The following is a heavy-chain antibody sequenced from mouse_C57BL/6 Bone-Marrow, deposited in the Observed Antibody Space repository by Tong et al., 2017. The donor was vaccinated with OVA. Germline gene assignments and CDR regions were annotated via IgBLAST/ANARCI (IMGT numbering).Heavy chain of an antibody. CDR1: FTFSSFG. Sequence: FTFSSFGMHWVRQAPEKGLEWVAYISSGSSTLYYADTVKGRFTIYRDNPKNTLFLQRTSIRSEDTAMYYCALDGNYWYFDGCGAG. J-gene: IGHJ1*01. CDR3: ALDGNYWYFDG. V-gene: IGHV5-17*02. CDR2: ISSGSSTL. D-gene: IGHD2-1*01.